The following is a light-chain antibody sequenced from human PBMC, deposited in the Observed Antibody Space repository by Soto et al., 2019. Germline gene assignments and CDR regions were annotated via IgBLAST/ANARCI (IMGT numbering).Light chain of an antibody. CDR1: QSVRSTS. CDR2: GAS. CDR3: QHYGSSPPIT. V-gene: IGKV3-20*01. J-gene: IGKJ5*01. Sequence: DIVLTQSPGTLSFSPGERCTLSCRWIQSVRSTSLAWYQQKPGQAPRLLMYGASSRATGIPDKFSGGGSGTDFTLTISRLEPEDFAVYYCQHYGSSPPITFGQGTRLEIK.